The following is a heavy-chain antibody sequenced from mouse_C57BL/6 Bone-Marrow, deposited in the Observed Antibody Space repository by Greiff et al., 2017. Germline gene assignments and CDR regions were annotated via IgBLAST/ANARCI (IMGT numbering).Heavy chain of an antibody. J-gene: IGHJ2*01. CDR1: GYAFSISW. CDR2: IYPGDGDT. Sequence: VQLQQSGPELVKPGASVKISCKASGYAFSISWMNWVKQRPGKGLGWIGRIYPGDGDTNYNGKFKGKATLTADKSSSTAYMQLSSLTSEDSAVYFCASDDYYFDYWGQGTTLTVSS. V-gene: IGHV1-82*01. CDR3: ASDDYYFDY.